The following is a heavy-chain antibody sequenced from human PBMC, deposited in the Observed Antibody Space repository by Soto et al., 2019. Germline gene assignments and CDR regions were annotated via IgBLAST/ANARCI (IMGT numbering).Heavy chain of an antibody. CDR2: IYHSGST. D-gene: IGHD3-10*01. CDR1: GGSISSYY. Sequence: SETLSLTCTVSGGSISSYYWSWIRQPPGKGLEWIGYIYHSGSTYYNPSLKSRVTISVDRSKNQFSLKLSSVTAADTAVYYCARVVRGVTSYYYYGMDVWGQGTTVTVSS. V-gene: IGHV4-59*12. CDR3: ARVVRGVTSYYYYGMDV. J-gene: IGHJ6*02.